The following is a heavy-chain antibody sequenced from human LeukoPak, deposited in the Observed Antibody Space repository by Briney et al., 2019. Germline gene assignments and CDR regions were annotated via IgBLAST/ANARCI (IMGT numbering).Heavy chain of an antibody. CDR2: IKQDGSEK. D-gene: IGHD6-13*01. CDR1: GFTFSTYR. V-gene: IGHV3-7*01. Sequence: GGSLRLSCAASGFTFSTYRMSWVRQAPGKGLEWVANIKQDGSEKHYVDSVKGRFTISRDNAKNSLYLQMSSLRAEDTAVYYCTKVKKTQPTAAKFRKYSYYYYYMDVWGKGTTVTVSS. J-gene: IGHJ6*03. CDR3: TKVKKTQPTAAKFRKYSYYYYYMDV.